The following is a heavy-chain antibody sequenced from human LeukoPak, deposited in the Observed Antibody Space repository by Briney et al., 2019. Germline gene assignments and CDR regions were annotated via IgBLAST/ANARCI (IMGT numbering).Heavy chain of an antibody. CDR1: GYTFTSYG. CDR2: INPSGGST. Sequence: GASVKVSCKASGYTFTSYGISWVRQAPGQGLEWMGIINPSGGSTSYAQKFQGRVTMTRDTSTSTVYMELSSLRSEDTAVHYCARVRGVYSGSYYEAYYFDYWGQGTLVTVSS. D-gene: IGHD1-26*01. V-gene: IGHV1-46*01. CDR3: ARVRGVYSGSYYEAYYFDY. J-gene: IGHJ4*02.